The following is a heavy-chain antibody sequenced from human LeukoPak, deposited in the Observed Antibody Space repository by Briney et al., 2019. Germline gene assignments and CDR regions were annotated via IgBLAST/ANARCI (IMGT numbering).Heavy chain of an antibody. CDR3: ATHQGRFGDPSFDF. CDR1: GYTLTELS. Sequence: ASVKVSCKVSGYTLTELSLNWVRQAPGKGLEWMGGSDPEDGETIYAQKFQGRVTMTEDTSTDTAYMELSSLRSEDTAVYYCATHQGRFGDPSFDFWGQGTLVTVSS. CDR2: SDPEDGET. J-gene: IGHJ4*02. V-gene: IGHV1-24*01. D-gene: IGHD3-10*01.